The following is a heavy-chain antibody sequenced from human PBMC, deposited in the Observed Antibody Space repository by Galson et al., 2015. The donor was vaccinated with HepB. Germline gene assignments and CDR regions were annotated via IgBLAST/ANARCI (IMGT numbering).Heavy chain of an antibody. Sequence: SLRLSCAASGFTFSSYSMNWVRQAPGKGLEWVSSISSSSSYIYYADSVKGRFTISRDNAKNSLYLQMNSLRAEDTAVYYCARPLSIAVAGMYGYWGQGTLVTVSS. CDR2: ISSSSSYI. D-gene: IGHD6-19*01. CDR3: ARPLSIAVAGMYGY. V-gene: IGHV3-21*01. CDR1: GFTFSSYS. J-gene: IGHJ4*02.